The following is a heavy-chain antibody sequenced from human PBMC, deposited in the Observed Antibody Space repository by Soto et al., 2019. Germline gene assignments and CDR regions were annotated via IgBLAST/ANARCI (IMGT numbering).Heavy chain of an antibody. Sequence: QVQLVESWGGVIQPGTSLSLSCGSSGFTFRSFAMYWVRQAPGKGLEWVAVVSYDGNYKYYADSVKGLFTVSRDNAKNMMYLQMNSLRGEDTAVYYCAKDAGQPLVINYGMDVWGQGTPVTVSS. CDR2: VSYDGNYK. CDR3: AKDAGQPLVINYGMDV. J-gene: IGHJ6*02. CDR1: GFTFRSFA. D-gene: IGHD6-13*01. V-gene: IGHV3-30*18.